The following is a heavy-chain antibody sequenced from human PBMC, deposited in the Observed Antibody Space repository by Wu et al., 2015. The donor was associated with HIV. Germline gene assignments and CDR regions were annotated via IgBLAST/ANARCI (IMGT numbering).Heavy chain of an antibody. J-gene: IGHJ4*02. CDR2: MNPCNDFK. CDR1: YILTSHP. CDR3: ARDATPVTTEFDY. D-gene: IGHD4-17*01. V-gene: IGHV1-18*01. Sequence: QAQLMQSGPEAKRPGASVKVSCKASYILTSHPIGWVRQAPGQRLEWMGWMNPCNDFKQPAQNFRDRLTMSTNNSAHTAYMELTGLTSDDTAIYYCARDATPVTTEFDYWGQGTLVTVSS.